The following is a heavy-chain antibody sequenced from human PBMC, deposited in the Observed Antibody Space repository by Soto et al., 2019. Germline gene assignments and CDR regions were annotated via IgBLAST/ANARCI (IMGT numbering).Heavy chain of an antibody. CDR1: GGSFSGYY. CDR2: INHSGST. J-gene: IGHJ5*02. V-gene: IGHV4-34*01. Sequence: SETLSLTCAVYGGSFSGYYWSWIRQPPGKGLEWIGEINHSGSTNYNPSLKSRVTISVDTSKNQFSLKLSSVTAADTAVYYCARGRGYYGSAQGGPWGQGTLVTVSS. CDR3: ARGRGYYGSAQGGP. D-gene: IGHD3-10*01.